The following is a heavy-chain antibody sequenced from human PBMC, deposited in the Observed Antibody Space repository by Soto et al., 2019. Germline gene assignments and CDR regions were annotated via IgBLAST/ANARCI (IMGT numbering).Heavy chain of an antibody. D-gene: IGHD4-4*01. CDR2: IIPIFGTA. CDR1: GGTFSSYA. CDR3: ARVQTHDYSGTNWFDP. J-gene: IGHJ5*02. Sequence: SVKVSCKASGGTFSSYAISWVRQAPGQGLEWMGGIIPIFGTANYAQKFQGRVTITADESTSTAYMELSSLRSEDTAVYYCARVQTHDYSGTNWFDPWGQGTLVTVSS. V-gene: IGHV1-69*13.